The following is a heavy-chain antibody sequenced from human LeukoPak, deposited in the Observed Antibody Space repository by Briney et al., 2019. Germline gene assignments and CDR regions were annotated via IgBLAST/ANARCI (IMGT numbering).Heavy chain of an antibody. CDR1: GYTFTGYY. CDR2: INPNSGGT. D-gene: IGHD6-19*01. Sequence: ASVKVSCKASGYTFTGYYMHWVRQAPGQGLEWMGWINPNSGGTNYAQKFQGRVTMTRDTSISTAYMELSRLRSDGTAVYYCADIAVAGLNAFDIWGQGTMVAVSS. CDR3: ADIAVAGLNAFDI. J-gene: IGHJ3*02. V-gene: IGHV1-2*02.